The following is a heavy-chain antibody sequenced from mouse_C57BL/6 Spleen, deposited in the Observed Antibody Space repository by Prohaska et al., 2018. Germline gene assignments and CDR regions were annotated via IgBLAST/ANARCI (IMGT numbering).Heavy chain of an antibody. CDR3: AREVLRYFDY. Sequence: QVQLQQPGAELVKPGASLKMSCKASGYPFTSYWITWVKQRPGQGLEWIGDIYPGSGSTNYNEKFKSKATLTVDTSSSTAYMQLSSLTSEDSAVYYCAREVLRYFDYWGQGTTLTVSS. V-gene: IGHV1-55*01. CDR2: IYPGSGST. CDR1: GYPFTSYW. D-gene: IGHD1-1*01. J-gene: IGHJ2*01.